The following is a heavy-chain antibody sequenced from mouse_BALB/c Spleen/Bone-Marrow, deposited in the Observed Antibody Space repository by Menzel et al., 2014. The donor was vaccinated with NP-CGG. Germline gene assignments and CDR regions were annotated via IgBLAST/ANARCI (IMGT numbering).Heavy chain of an antibody. J-gene: IGHJ4*01. CDR2: INPDSSTI. CDR1: RFDFSRYW. CDR3: ARPGDYDAMDY. Sequence: EVQLQESGGGLVQPGGSLKLSCAASRFDFSRYWMSWVRQAPGKGPEWIGEINPDSSTINYTPSLKDKFIISRDNAKNMLYLQMSKVRSEDTALYYCARPGDYDAMDYWGQGTSVTVSS. V-gene: IGHV4-1*02.